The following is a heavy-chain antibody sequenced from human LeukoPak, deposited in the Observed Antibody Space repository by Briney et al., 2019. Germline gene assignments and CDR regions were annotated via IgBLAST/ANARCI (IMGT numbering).Heavy chain of an antibody. CDR2: INHSGST. V-gene: IGHV4-34*01. CDR1: GGSFSGYY. Sequence: KPSETLSLTCAVYGGSFSGYYWSWIRQPPGKGLDLIGEINHSGSTNYNPSLKSRVTISVDTSKNQFSLKLSSVAAADTAVYYCARGRGYCSSTSCPQGYYYGMDVWGKGTTVTVSS. CDR3: ARGRGYCSSTSCPQGYYYGMDV. D-gene: IGHD2-2*01. J-gene: IGHJ6*04.